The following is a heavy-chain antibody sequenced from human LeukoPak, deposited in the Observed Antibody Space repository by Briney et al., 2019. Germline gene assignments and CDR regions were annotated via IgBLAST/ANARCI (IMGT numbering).Heavy chain of an antibody. V-gene: IGHV4-59*01. Sequence: KPSETLSLTCTVSGGSISSYYWSWIRQPPGKGLEGIGYIYYSGSTNYNPSLKSRVTISVDTSKNQFSLKLSSVTAADTAVYYCARNDFWSGYYDFDYWGQGTLVTVSS. CDR1: GGSISSYY. CDR3: ARNDFWSGYYDFDY. J-gene: IGHJ4*02. D-gene: IGHD3-3*01. CDR2: IYYSGST.